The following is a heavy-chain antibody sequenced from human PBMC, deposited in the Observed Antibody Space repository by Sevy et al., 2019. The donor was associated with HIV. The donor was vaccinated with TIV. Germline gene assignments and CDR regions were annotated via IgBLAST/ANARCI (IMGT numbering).Heavy chain of an antibody. CDR3: VRGPNCGVGGCQQISPYCLDV. CDR1: GFTFSANW. CDR2: IRNRPNSYTT. D-gene: IGHD2-15*01. Sequence: GGSLRLSCAASGFTFSANWMNWVRQAPGKGLEWVGHIRNRPNSYTTEYAATVKGRFTISRDDSRNSVYLQMNSLKTQESAVYYCVRGPNCGVGGCQQISPYCLDVWGKGATVTVSS. J-gene: IGHJ6*03. V-gene: IGHV3-72*01.